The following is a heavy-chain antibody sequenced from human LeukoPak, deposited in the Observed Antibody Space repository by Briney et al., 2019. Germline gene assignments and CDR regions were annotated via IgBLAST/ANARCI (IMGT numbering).Heavy chain of an antibody. CDR1: GGSISSYY. J-gene: IGHJ4*02. CDR3: ARVSFTYGPLDS. CDR2: IYYSGST. V-gene: IGHV4-59*01. D-gene: IGHD4-17*01. Sequence: TSETLSLTCTVSGGSISSYYWSWIRQPPGKGLEWIGYIYYSGSTNYNPPLKSRVTISVDTSKNQFSLKLSSVTAADTAVYYCARVSFTYGPLDSWGPGILVTVSS.